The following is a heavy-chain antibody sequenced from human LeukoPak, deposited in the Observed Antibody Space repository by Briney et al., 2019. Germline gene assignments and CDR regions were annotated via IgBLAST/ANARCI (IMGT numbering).Heavy chain of an antibody. Sequence: GSSVKVSCKASGGTLSSYAISWVRQAPRQGLEWMGGIIAMFGTATYAQKFQGRVTITTDESTHTAYMELTSLTSEDTAVYYCAKDDTGYFDCWGQGTLVTVSS. V-gene: IGHV1-69*05. D-gene: IGHD7-27*01. CDR3: AKDDTGYFDC. CDR1: GGTLSSYA. J-gene: IGHJ4*02. CDR2: IIAMFGTA.